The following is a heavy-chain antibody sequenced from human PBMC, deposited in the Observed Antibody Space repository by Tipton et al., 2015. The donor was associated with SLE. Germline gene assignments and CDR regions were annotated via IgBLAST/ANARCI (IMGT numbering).Heavy chain of an antibody. V-gene: IGHV4-39*07. CDR3: ARATIAVAGRDFQH. CDR2: IYYSGST. J-gene: IGHJ1*01. Sequence: TLSLTCTVSGGSISSSSYYWGWIRQPPGKGLEWIGSIYYSGSTYYNPSLKSRVTISVDTSKNQFSLKLSSVTAADTAVYYCARATIAVAGRDFQHWGQGILVTVSS. CDR1: GGSISSSSYY. D-gene: IGHD6-19*01.